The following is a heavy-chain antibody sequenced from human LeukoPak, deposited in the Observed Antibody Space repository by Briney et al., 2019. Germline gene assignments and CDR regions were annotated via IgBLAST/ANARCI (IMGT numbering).Heavy chain of an antibody. CDR1: GGSISSGGYY. V-gene: IGHV4-31*03. CDR3: ASSVRYSSSWYEDY. D-gene: IGHD6-13*01. CDR2: IYYSGST. Sequence: SQXLXLTCTVSGGSISSGGYYWSWIRQHPGKGLEWIGYIYYSGSTYYNPSLKSRVTISVDTSKNQFSLKLSSVTAADTAVYYCASSVRYSSSWYEDYWGQGTLVTVSS. J-gene: IGHJ4*02.